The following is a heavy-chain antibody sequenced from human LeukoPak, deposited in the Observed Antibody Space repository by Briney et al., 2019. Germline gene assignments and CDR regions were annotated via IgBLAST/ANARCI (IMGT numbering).Heavy chain of an antibody. V-gene: IGHV4-59*01. CDR3: ARGIAVVGGWFDP. CDR2: ICYSGST. Sequence: PSETLSLTCTVPGGSISSYYWSSIRQPPGKGLEWIGYICYSGSTNYNPSLKSRVTISVDTSKNQFSLKLSSVTAADTAVYYCARGIAVVGGWFDPWGQGTLVTVSS. CDR1: GGSISSYY. D-gene: IGHD6-19*01. J-gene: IGHJ5*02.